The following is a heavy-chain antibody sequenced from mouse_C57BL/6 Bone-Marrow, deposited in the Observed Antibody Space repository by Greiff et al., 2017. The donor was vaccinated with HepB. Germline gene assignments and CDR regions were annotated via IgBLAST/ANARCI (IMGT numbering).Heavy chain of an antibody. CDR1: GYTFTSYT. V-gene: IGHV1-4*01. D-gene: IGHD1-1*01. J-gene: IGHJ2*01. Sequence: QVQLKESGAELARPGASVKMSCKASGYTFTSYTMHWVKQRPGQGLEWIGYINPSSGYTKYNQKFKDKATLTADKSSSTAYMQLSSLTSEDSAVYYCARSYGSSPFDYWGQGTTLTVSS. CDR3: ARSYGSSPFDY. CDR2: INPSSGYT.